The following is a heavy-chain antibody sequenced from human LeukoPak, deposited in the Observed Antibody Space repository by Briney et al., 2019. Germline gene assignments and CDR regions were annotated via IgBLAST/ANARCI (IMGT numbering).Heavy chain of an antibody. CDR3: ARHLRSFDY. CDR1: GGSISSYY. J-gene: IGHJ4*02. D-gene: IGHD1-14*01. CDR2: IYYSGST. Sequence: SETLSLTCTVSGGSISSYYWRWIRQPPGKGLEWIGYIYYSGSTNYNPSLKSRVTISVDTSKNQFSLKLSSVTAADTAVYYCARHLRSFDYWGQGTLVTVSS. V-gene: IGHV4-59*08.